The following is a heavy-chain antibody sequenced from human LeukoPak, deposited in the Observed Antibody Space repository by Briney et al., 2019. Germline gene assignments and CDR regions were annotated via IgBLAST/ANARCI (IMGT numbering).Heavy chain of an antibody. J-gene: IGHJ4*02. CDR3: AREPIAAAGGLIDY. CDR2: IYTSGST. D-gene: IGHD6-13*01. V-gene: IGHV4-4*07. Sequence: PSETLSLTCTFSGGFISSHYWSWIRQPAGKGLEWIGRIYTSGSTNYNPSLKGRVTMSVDTSKNQFSLKLSSVTAPDTAVYYCAREPIAAAGGLIDYWGQGTLVTVSS. CDR1: GGFISSHY.